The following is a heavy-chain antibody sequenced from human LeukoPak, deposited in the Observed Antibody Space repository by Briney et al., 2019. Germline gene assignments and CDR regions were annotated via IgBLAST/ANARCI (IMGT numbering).Heavy chain of an antibody. CDR2: MNPNSGNT. V-gene: IGHV1-8*01. CDR3: ERGRVPMTRYDSSGYYFYFDY. J-gene: IGHJ4*02. CDR1: GYTFTSYD. Sequence: VASVKVSCKASGYTFTSYDINWVRQATGQGLEWMGWMNPNSGNTGYAQKFQGRVTMTRNTSISTAYMELSSLRSEDTAVYYCERGRVPMTRYDSSGYYFYFDYWGQGTLVTVSS. D-gene: IGHD3-22*01.